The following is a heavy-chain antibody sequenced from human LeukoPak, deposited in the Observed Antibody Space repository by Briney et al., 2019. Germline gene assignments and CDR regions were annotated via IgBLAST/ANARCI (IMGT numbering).Heavy chain of an antibody. CDR2: ISSSGSTI. J-gene: IGHJ4*02. Sequence: GGSLRLSCAASGFTFSSYEMNWVRQAPGKGLEWVSYISSSGSTIYYADSVKGRFTISRDNAKNSLYLQMNSLRAEDTAVYYCARTKWLEAIDYWGQGTLATVSS. CDR3: ARTKWLEAIDY. V-gene: IGHV3-48*03. CDR1: GFTFSSYE. D-gene: IGHD6-19*01.